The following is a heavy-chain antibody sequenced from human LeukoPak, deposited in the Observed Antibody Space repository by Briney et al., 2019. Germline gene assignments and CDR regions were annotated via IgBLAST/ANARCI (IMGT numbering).Heavy chain of an antibody. CDR1: GFTFSSYS. J-gene: IGHJ4*02. Sequence: GGSLRLSCAASGFTFSSYSMNWVRQAPGKGLEWVSSISSSSSYIYYADSVKGRFTISRDNAKNSLYLQMNSLRAEDTALYYCARYYDYDSRGYYYYFDYWGQGTLVTVSS. CDR2: ISSSSSYI. CDR3: ARYYDYDSRGYYYYFDY. V-gene: IGHV3-21*01. D-gene: IGHD3-22*01.